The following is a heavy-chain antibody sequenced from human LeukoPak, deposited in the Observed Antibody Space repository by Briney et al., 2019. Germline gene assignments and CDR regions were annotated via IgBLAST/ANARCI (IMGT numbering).Heavy chain of an antibody. V-gene: IGHV4-59*01. CDR2: IYYSGST. Sequence: SETLSLTCTVSGGSISSYYWSWIRQPPGEGLEWIGYIYYSGSTNYNPSLKSRVTISVDTSKNQFSLKLSSVTAADTAVYYCAREGNNAFDIWGQGTMVTVSS. CDR1: GGSISSYY. CDR3: AREGNNAFDI. J-gene: IGHJ3*02. D-gene: IGHD1/OR15-1a*01.